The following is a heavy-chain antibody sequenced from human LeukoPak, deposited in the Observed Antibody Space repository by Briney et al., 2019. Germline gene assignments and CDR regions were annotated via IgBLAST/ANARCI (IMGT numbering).Heavy chain of an antibody. CDR3: ARYSGYDEPFEY. CDR1: GYTFSGYY. CDR2: INPKNGGT. J-gene: IGHJ4*02. D-gene: IGHD5-12*01. Sequence: ASVKVSCKASGYTFSGYYMQWVRQAPGQGPEWMGWINPKNGGTNYAQKFQGRVTLTRDTSISTAYMELSGLRSDDTAVYYCARYSGYDEPFEYWGQGTLVTVSS. V-gene: IGHV1-2*02.